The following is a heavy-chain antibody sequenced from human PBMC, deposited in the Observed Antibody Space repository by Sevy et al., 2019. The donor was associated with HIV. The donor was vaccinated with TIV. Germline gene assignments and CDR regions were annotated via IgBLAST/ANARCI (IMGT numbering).Heavy chain of an antibody. Sequence: ASVKVSCKASGYTFTSYGISWERQAPGLGLEWMGWISAYNGNTNYAQKLQGRVTMTTDTSTSTAYMELRSLRSDDTAVYYCARDRQYSSGWYDYYYGMDVWGQGTTVTVSS. V-gene: IGHV1-18*01. CDR3: ARDRQYSSGWYDYYYGMDV. CDR2: ISAYNGNT. J-gene: IGHJ6*02. D-gene: IGHD6-19*01. CDR1: GYTFTSYG.